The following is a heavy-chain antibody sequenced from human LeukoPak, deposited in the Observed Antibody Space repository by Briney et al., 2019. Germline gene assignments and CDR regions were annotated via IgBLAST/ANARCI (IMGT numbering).Heavy chain of an antibody. Sequence: GGSLRLSCAASGFAFSSQGMHWVRQATGKGLEWVPAIGTAGDTYYPGSVKGRFTISRENAKNSLYLQMNSLRAGDTAVYYCARAALYGMDVWGQGTTVTVSS. J-gene: IGHJ6*02. CDR2: IGTAGDT. CDR3: ARAALYGMDV. V-gene: IGHV3-13*01. CDR1: GFAFSSQG.